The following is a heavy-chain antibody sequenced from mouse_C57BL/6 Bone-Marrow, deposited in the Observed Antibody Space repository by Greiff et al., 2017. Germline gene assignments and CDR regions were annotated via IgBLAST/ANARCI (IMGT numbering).Heavy chain of an antibody. CDR2: IYPGGGYT. Sequence: QVQLKQSGAELVRPGTSVKMSCKASGYTFTNYWIGWAKPRPGHGLEWIGDIYPGGGYTNYNEKFKGKATLTADKSSSTAYMQLSSLTSEDSAIYYCARDYDYDGGYAMDYWGQGTSVTVSS. D-gene: IGHD2-4*01. CDR3: ARDYDYDGGYAMDY. V-gene: IGHV1-63*01. J-gene: IGHJ4*01. CDR1: GYTFTNYW.